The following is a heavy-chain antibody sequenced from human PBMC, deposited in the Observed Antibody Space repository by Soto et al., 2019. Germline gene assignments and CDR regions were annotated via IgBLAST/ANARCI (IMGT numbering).Heavy chain of an antibody. Sequence: QPGGSLRLSCAASGFTFSSYGMHWVRQAPGKGLEWVAVISYDGSNKYYADSVKGRFTISRDNSKNTLYLQMNSLRAEDTAVYYCAKDSSSSGSYFAYYYYYGMDVWGQGTTVTVSS. J-gene: IGHJ6*02. CDR2: ISYDGSNK. V-gene: IGHV3-30*18. CDR1: GFTFSSYG. CDR3: AKDSSSSGSYFAYYYYYGMDV. D-gene: IGHD3-10*01.